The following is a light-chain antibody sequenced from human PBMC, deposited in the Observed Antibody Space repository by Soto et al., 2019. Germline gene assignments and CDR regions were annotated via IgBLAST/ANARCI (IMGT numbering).Light chain of an antibody. Sequence: IQMTQSPATLSGSVGDRVTITCRASQTISSWLAWYQQKPGKAPKLLIYKASTLKGGVPSRFSGSGSGTEFTLTISSLQPDDFATYYCQHYNSYSEAFGQGTKVDI. J-gene: IGKJ1*01. V-gene: IGKV1-5*03. CDR2: KAS. CDR3: QHYNSYSEA. CDR1: QTISSW.